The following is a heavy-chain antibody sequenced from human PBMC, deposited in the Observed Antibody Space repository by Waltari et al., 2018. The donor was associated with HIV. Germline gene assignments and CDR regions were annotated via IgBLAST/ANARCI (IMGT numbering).Heavy chain of an antibody. CDR2: ITPSSKTT. Sequence: QVQLVQSGAEVKKPGSSVKVSCRASGDTFRTYTISWVRQAPGQGREWMGGITPSSKTTKYAQKFQGRVTLTADESTRTTYMELTSLRSDDTAMYYCARNGDYAPAYWGQGTLVTVSS. J-gene: IGHJ4*02. CDR3: ARNGDYAPAY. D-gene: IGHD4-17*01. V-gene: IGHV1-69*01. CDR1: GDTFRTYT.